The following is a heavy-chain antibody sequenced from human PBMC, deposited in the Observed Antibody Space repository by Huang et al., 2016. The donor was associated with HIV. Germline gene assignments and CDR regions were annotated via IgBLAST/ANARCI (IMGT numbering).Heavy chain of an antibody. D-gene: IGHD6-25*01. CDR3: AHSTDASAATFYFDF. J-gene: IGHJ4*02. CDR1: GFSLTTTGGG. V-gene: IGHV2-5*01. Sequence: QITLRESGPALVKPTQTLTLTCTFSGFSLTTTGGGVGWIRQPPGPALEWLAFIYSNGVGRNSPSLSSRLTSTKDTSKNQVVLTMTNMDPVDTATYYCAHSTDASAATFYFDFWGQGTLVAVSS. CDR2: IYSNGVG.